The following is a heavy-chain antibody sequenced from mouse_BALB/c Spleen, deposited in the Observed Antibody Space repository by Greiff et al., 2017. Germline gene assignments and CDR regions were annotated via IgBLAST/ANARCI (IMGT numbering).Heavy chain of an antibody. Sequence: EVMLVESGGGLVKPGGSLKLSCAASGFTFSSYAMSWVRQSPEKRLEWVAEISSGGSYTYYPDTVTGRFTISRDNAKNTLYLEMSSLRSEDTAMYYCARDRHDYYAMDYWGQGTSVTVSS. V-gene: IGHV5-9-4*01. CDR2: ISSGGSYT. CDR3: ARDRHDYYAMDY. J-gene: IGHJ4*01. CDR1: GFTFSSYA.